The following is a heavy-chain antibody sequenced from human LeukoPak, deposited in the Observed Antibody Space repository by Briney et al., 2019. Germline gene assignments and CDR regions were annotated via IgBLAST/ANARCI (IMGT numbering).Heavy chain of an antibody. Sequence: PSEALSLTCTVSGGSISSYYWSWIRQPPGEGLEWIGYIYYSGSTNYNPSLKSRVTISVDTSKNQFSLKLSSVTAADTAVYYCARDMGFGETNDAFDIWGQGTMVTVSS. CDR1: GGSISSYY. J-gene: IGHJ3*02. V-gene: IGHV4-59*01. CDR3: ARDMGFGETNDAFDI. CDR2: IYYSGST. D-gene: IGHD3-10*01.